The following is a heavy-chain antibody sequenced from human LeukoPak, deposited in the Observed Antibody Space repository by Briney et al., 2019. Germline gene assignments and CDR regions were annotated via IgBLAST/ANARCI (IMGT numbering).Heavy chain of an antibody. CDR2: INPSGGST. CDR3: ARAEISGGDCHH. CDR1: GYTFTSYY. J-gene: IGHJ5*02. V-gene: IGHV1-46*03. Sequence: ASVKVSCKGSGYTFTSYYMHWVRQAPGQGLEWMGIINPSGGSTSYAQKFQGRVTTTRDTSTSTVYMELSSLRSEDTAVYYCARAEISGGDCHHWGQGTLVTVSS. D-gene: IGHD2-21*01.